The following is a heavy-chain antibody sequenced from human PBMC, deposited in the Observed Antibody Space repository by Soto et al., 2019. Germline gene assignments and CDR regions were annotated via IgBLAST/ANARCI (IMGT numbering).Heavy chain of an antibody. Sequence: GGSLRLSCAASGFTFSSYAMSWVRQAPGKGLEWVSAISGSGGSTYYADSVKGRFTISRDNSKNTLYLQMNSLRAEDTAVYYCAREGLITMIVVVITGGEGYFDYWGQGTLVTVSS. J-gene: IGHJ4*02. V-gene: IGHV3-23*01. D-gene: IGHD3-22*01. CDR1: GFTFSSYA. CDR2: ISGSGGST. CDR3: AREGLITMIVVVITGGEGYFDY.